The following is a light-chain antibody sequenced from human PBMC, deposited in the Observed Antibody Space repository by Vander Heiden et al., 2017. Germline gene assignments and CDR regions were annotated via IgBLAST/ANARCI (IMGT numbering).Light chain of an antibody. Sequence: DIVMTQSPDSLAVSLGERATINCKASQRVCSSSNNNNYLTWYQQKPGQPPKLLIYGASTLESGVPDRFSGSGSGTDFTLTISSLQAEDVAVYYCQQCYSTPYTFGQGTKLEIK. CDR1: QRVCSSSNNNNY. CDR2: GAS. J-gene: IGKJ2*01. V-gene: IGKV4-1*01. CDR3: QQCYSTPYT.